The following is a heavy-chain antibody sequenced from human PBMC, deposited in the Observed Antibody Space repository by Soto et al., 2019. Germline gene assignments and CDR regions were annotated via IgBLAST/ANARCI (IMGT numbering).Heavy chain of an antibody. Sequence: SETLSLTCAVYGGSFSGYYWSWIRQPPGKGLEWIGEINHSGSTNYNPSLKSRVTISVDTSKNQFSLKLSSVTAADTAVYYCARGLRSSWYSDWFDPWGQGTLVTVSS. D-gene: IGHD6-13*01. J-gene: IGHJ5*02. CDR3: ARGLRSSWYSDWFDP. CDR2: INHSGST. V-gene: IGHV4-34*01. CDR1: GGSFSGYY.